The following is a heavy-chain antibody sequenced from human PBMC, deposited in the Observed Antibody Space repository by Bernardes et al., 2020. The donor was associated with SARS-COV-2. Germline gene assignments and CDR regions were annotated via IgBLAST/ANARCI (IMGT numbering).Heavy chain of an antibody. CDR3: ARLGAGPSKSTGYHYYGMDV. J-gene: IGHJ6*02. CDR1: GYRLTPYW. V-gene: IGHV5-51*01. Sequence: GASLKTSRHGSGYRLTPYWIGWVRPIPGYGLEWLGIIDPADSHTAYSTSFQGQVHFSVDKFVSTAFLQWNSLKASDTAIYYCARLGAGPSKSTGYHYYGMDVWGQGTTVTVSS. D-gene: IGHD1-1*01. CDR2: IDPADSHT.